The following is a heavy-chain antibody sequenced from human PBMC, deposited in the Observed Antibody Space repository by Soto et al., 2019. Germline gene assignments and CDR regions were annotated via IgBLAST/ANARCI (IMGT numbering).Heavy chain of an antibody. CDR3: AKELYIWGSYLIPTFDY. D-gene: IGHD3-16*02. CDR1: GFTFSSYA. Sequence: GSLRLSCAASGFTFSSYAMSWVRQAPGKGLEWVSAISGSGGSTYYADSVKGRFTISRDNSKNTLYLQMNSLRAEDTAVYYCAKELYIWGSYLIPTFDYWGQGTLVNVSS. J-gene: IGHJ4*02. CDR2: ISGSGGST. V-gene: IGHV3-23*01.